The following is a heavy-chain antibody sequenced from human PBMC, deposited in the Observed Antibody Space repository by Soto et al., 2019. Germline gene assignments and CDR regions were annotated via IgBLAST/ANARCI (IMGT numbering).Heavy chain of an antibody. Sequence: QVTLKESGPMLVKPTETLTLTCTVSGFSLSNARMGVSWIRQPPGKALEWLAHIFSNDERSYSTSLKSRLTISKDTSKSQVVLTLTNMDPVDTATYYCARVRGSSWYGNWFDPWGQGTRVTVSS. J-gene: IGHJ5*02. CDR2: IFSNDER. V-gene: IGHV2-26*01. D-gene: IGHD6-13*01. CDR3: ARVRGSSWYGNWFDP. CDR1: GFSLSNARMG.